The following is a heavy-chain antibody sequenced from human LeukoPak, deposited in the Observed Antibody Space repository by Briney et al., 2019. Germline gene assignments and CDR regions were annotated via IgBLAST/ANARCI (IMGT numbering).Heavy chain of an antibody. CDR3: ARDPSGGSSWYGDYYYYGMDV. CDR1: GGTFSSYA. Sequence: ASVKVSCKASGGTFSSYAISWVRQAPGQGLKWMGGIIPIFGTANYAQKFQGRVTITADESTSAAYMELSSLRSEDTAVYYCARDPSGGSSWYGDYYYYGMDVWGQGTTVTVSS. J-gene: IGHJ6*02. V-gene: IGHV1-69*13. CDR2: IIPIFGTA. D-gene: IGHD6-13*01.